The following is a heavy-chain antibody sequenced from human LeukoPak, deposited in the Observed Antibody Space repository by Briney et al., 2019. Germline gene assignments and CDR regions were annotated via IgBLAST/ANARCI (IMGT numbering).Heavy chain of an antibody. Sequence: GGSLRLSCAASGFTVSSNYMSWVRQAPGKGLEWVLVIYSGGSTYYADSVKGRFTISRDNSKNTLYLQMNSLRAEDTAVYYCARASSDILDYWGQGTLVTVSS. J-gene: IGHJ4*02. D-gene: IGHD1-26*01. CDR2: IYSGGST. CDR3: ARASSDILDY. CDR1: GFTVSSNY. V-gene: IGHV3-53*01.